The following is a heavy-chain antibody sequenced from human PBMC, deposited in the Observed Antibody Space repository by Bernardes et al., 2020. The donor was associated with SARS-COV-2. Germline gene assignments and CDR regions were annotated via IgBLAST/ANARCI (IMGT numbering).Heavy chain of an antibody. J-gene: IGHJ4*02. V-gene: IGHV3-7*01. D-gene: IGHD6-6*01. Sequence: GGSLRLSCAASGFTFSSYWMSWVRQAPGKGLEWVANIKKDGSERNYVDSVKGRFTISRDNAKNSLFLQMNSLRAEDTAVYYCASEEGSSSSHGIDYWGQGTLVTVSS. CDR3: ASEEGSSSSHGIDY. CDR2: IKKDGSER. CDR1: GFTFSSYW.